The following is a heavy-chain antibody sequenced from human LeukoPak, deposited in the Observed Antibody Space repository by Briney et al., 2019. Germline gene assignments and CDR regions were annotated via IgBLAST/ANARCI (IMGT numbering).Heavy chain of an antibody. CDR3: ARAPRTPRYCSSTSCYHGGYYYYYYMDV. D-gene: IGHD2-2*01. V-gene: IGHV4-59*01. Sequence: SETLSLTCTVSGGSISSYYWSWIRQPPGKGLEWIGYIYYSGSTNYNPSLKSRVTISVDTSKNQFSLNLSYVTAADTAVYYCARAPRTPRYCSSTSCYHGGYYYYYYMDVWGKGTTVTVSS. CDR2: IYYSGST. CDR1: GGSISSYY. J-gene: IGHJ6*03.